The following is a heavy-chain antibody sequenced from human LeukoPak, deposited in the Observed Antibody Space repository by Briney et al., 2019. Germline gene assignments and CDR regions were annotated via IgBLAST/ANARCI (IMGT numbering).Heavy chain of an antibody. V-gene: IGHV4-39*01. CDR2: IYYSGST. CDR1: GGSISTTSYY. D-gene: IGHD3-10*01. CDR3: ARYDYYGSGSPDY. Sequence: SETLSLTCIVSGGSISTTSYYWGWIRQPPGKGLEWIGSIYYSGSTYYTPSLKSRVTISVDTSKNQFSLKLTSVTAADTAVYYCARYDYYGSGSPDYWGQGTLVTVSS. J-gene: IGHJ4*01.